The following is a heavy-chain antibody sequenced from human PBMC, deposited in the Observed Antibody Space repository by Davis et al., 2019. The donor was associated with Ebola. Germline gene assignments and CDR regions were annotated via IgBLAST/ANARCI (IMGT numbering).Heavy chain of an antibody. D-gene: IGHD3-22*01. CDR1: GFTFSGAA. CDR3: THSSGYNNADY. J-gene: IGHJ4*02. V-gene: IGHV3-73*01. CDR2: IRSKSNSYAT. Sequence: GESLKISCTASGFTFSGAALHWVRQASGKGLEWIGRIRSKSNSYATAYAASVEGRFTISRDDSKNTAYLQMNSLKTEDTAVYYCTHSSGYNNADYWGQGTLVTVSS.